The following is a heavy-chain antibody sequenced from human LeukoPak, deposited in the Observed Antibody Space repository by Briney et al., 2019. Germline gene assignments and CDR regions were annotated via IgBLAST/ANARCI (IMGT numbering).Heavy chain of an antibody. CDR3: AKDLTGIQGFFDY. V-gene: IGHV3-23*01. Sequence: GGSLRLSCAASGFSFSSYAMSWVRQAPGKGLEWVSAISGSGGSTYYADSVKGRFTISRYNSKNTLYLQMNSLRAEDTAVYYCAKDLTGIQGFFDYWGQGTLVTVSS. D-gene: IGHD5-18*01. CDR2: ISGSGGST. CDR1: GFSFSSYA. J-gene: IGHJ4*02.